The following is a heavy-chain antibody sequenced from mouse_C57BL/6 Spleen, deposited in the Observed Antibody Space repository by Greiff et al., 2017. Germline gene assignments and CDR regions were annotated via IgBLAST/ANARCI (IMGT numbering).Heavy chain of an antibody. CDR2: IWSDGST. V-gene: IGHV2-6*03. CDR1: GFSLTSYG. D-gene: IGHD1-1*01. J-gene: IGHJ4*01. CDR3: ARYYGSSYYAMDY. Sequence: QVQLQQSGPGLVAPSQSLSITCTVSGFSLTSYGVHWVRQPPGKGLEWLVVIWSDGSTTYNSALKSRLSISKDNSKSQVFLKMNSLQTDDTAMYYCARYYGSSYYAMDYWGQGTSVTVSS.